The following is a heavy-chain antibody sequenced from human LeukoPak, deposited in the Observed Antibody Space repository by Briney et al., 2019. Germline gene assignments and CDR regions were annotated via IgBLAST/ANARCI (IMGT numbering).Heavy chain of an antibody. CDR2: ICDSGRTI. D-gene: IGHD3-22*01. CDR1: GFTFSAYY. V-gene: IGHV3-11*01. Sequence: GGSLRLSCAASGFTFSAYYMSWISQAPGKGLEWESYICDSGRTIYYADSVKGRFTISRDNAKNSVYLQMNNPRAQDTAVYYCARARLGDYDQSGYYDKWGQGTLVTVSS. J-gene: IGHJ4*02. CDR3: ARARLGDYDQSGYYDK.